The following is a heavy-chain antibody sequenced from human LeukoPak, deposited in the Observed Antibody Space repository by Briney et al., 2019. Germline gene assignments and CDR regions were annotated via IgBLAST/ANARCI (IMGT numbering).Heavy chain of an antibody. CDR1: GFTFSDYW. CDR3: ARRGGSSSRRSPFDY. D-gene: IGHD6-6*01. V-gene: IGHV3-7*01. J-gene: IGHJ4*02. Sequence: GGSLRLSCTASGFTFSDYWMTWVRQAPGKGPEWVANIKQDGSQRYYVDSVRGRFTISRDNAKNSLFLQMNGLRAEDTAVYYCARRGGSSSRRSPFDYWGQGTLVTVSS. CDR2: IKQDGSQR.